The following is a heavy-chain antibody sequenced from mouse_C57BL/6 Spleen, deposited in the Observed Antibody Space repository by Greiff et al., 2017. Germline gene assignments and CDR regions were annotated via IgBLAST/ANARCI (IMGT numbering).Heavy chain of an antibody. Sequence: VQLQQSGPELVKPGASVKISCKASGYTFTDYYMNWVKQSHGKSLEWIGDINPNNGGTSYNQKFKGKATLTVDKSSSTAYMEIRSLTSEDSAVYYCARGNGYYGFDYWGQGTTLTVSS. V-gene: IGHV1-26*01. CDR2: INPNNGGT. D-gene: IGHD2-3*01. CDR1: GYTFTDYY. J-gene: IGHJ2*01. CDR3: ARGNGYYGFDY.